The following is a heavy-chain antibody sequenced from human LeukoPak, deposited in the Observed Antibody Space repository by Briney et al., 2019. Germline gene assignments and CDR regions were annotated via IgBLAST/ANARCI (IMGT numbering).Heavy chain of an antibody. CDR3: ARDLGLGFLEQLDY. Sequence: GGSLRLSCAASGFTFSSYSMNWVRQAPGKGLEWVSYISSSSSTIYYADSVKGRFTISRDNAKNSLYLQMNSLRAEDTAVYYCARDLGLGFLEQLDYWGQGTLVAVSS. D-gene: IGHD3-3*01. J-gene: IGHJ4*02. CDR1: GFTFSSYS. V-gene: IGHV3-48*01. CDR2: ISSSSSTI.